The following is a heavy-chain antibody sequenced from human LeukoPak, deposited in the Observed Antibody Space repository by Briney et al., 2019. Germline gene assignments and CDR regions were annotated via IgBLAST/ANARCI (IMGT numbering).Heavy chain of an antibody. CDR3: AREHLEYNWFDP. V-gene: IGHV4-39*07. CDR2: IYYSGST. D-gene: IGHD3-3*01. Sequence: SETLSLTCTVSGVSISSSTDYWGWIRQPPGKGLEWIGSIYYSGSTYYNPSLKSRVTIPVDTSKNQFSLKLSSVTAADTAVYYCAREHLEYNWFDPWGQGTLVTVSS. CDR1: GVSISSSTDY. J-gene: IGHJ5*02.